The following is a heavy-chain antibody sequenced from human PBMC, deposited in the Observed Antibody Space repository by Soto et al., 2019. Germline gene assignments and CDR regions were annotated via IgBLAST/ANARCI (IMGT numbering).Heavy chain of an antibody. Sequence: ILSCAASGFTFSSYSMNWVRQAPGKGLEWVSSISSSSSYIYYADSVRGRFTISRDNAKNSLYLQMNSLRAEDTAVYYCARDRGPYYYDSSGSLFDYWGQGTLVTVSS. CDR3: ARDRGPYYYDSSGSLFDY. CDR1: GFTFSSYS. J-gene: IGHJ4*02. D-gene: IGHD3-22*01. CDR2: ISSSSSYI. V-gene: IGHV3-21*01.